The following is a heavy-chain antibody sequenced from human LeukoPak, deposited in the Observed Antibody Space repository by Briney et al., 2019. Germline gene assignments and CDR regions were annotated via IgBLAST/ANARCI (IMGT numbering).Heavy chain of an antibody. D-gene: IGHD2-15*01. V-gene: IGHV3-21*04. Sequence: GGSLRLSCAASGFTFSSYSMNWVRQAPGKGLEWVSSISSSSSYIYYADSVKGGFTISRDNAKNSLYLQMNSLRAEDTALYYCAKGPYCSGGSCYYFDYWGQGTLVTVSS. CDR1: GFTFSSYS. CDR3: AKGPYCSGGSCYYFDY. CDR2: ISSSSSYI. J-gene: IGHJ4*02.